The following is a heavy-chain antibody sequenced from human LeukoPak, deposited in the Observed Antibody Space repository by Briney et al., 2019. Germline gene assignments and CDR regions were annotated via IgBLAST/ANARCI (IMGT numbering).Heavy chain of an antibody. D-gene: IGHD5-12*01. CDR3: AREVRGYYFDY. J-gene: IGHJ4*02. V-gene: IGHV3-53*01. Sequence: PGGSLRLSCPASGFTVTSNYMTWVRQAPGKGLEWVSVISSGGNTYYADSVRGRFTISRDNSKNTVYLQMSSLRAEDTAVYYCAREVRGYYFDYWGQGTLVTASS. CDR1: GFTVTSNY. CDR2: ISSGGNT.